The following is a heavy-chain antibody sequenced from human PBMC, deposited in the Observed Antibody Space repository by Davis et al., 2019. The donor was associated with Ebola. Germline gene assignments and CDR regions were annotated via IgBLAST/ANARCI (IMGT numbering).Heavy chain of an antibody. CDR3: ARDLRYDSSGYDYYFYMDV. Sequence: PSETLSLTCTVSGGSISSYYWSWIRQPPGKGLEWIGYIYYSGSTKYNPSLKSRVTISVDTSNNQFSLKLSSVTAADTAVYYCARDLRYDSSGYDYYFYMDVWGKGTTVTVSS. J-gene: IGHJ6*03. CDR1: GGSISSYY. CDR2: IYYSGST. D-gene: IGHD3-22*01. V-gene: IGHV4-59*12.